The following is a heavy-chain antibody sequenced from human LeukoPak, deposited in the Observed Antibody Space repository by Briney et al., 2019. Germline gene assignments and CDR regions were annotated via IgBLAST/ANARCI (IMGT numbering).Heavy chain of an antibody. CDR2: INHRGRT. CDR3: ARDPTTVVTLPYYFDF. D-gene: IGHD4-23*01. Sequence: SETLSLTCAVYGGSFSGYHWNWIRQSPEKGLEWIGEINHRGRTNYNPSLASRVSMSVDTSKNQFSLKLSSVTAADTAIYYCARDPTTVVTLPYYFDFWGQGILVTVPS. J-gene: IGHJ4*02. V-gene: IGHV4-34*01. CDR1: GGSFSGYH.